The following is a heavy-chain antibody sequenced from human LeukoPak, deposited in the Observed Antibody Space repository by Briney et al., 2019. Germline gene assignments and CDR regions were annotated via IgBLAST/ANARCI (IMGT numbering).Heavy chain of an antibody. Sequence: GGSLRLSCVASGFTFSSYWMSWVRQAPGKGLEWVANIKQDGSEKYYVDSVKGRFTISRDNAKNSLYLQMNSLRAEDTAVYYCARIPRRSYYMDVWGKGTTVTISS. CDR2: IKQDGSEK. J-gene: IGHJ6*03. CDR1: GFTFSSYW. V-gene: IGHV3-7*01. CDR3: ARIPRRSYYMDV.